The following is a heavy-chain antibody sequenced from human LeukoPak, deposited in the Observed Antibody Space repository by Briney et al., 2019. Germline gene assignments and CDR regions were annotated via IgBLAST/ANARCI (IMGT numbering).Heavy chain of an antibody. J-gene: IGHJ4*02. D-gene: IGHD3-10*01. CDR1: GGSISSGDYY. CDR2: IYYSGST. V-gene: IGHV4-30-4*01. Sequence: SETLSLTCTVSGGSISSGDYYWSWIRQPPGKGLEWIGYIYYSGSTYYNPSLKSRVTISVDTSKNQFSLKLSSVTAADTAVYYCARAFVLLWFGELLSYYFDYWGQGTLVTVSS. CDR3: ARAFVLLWFGELLSYYFDY.